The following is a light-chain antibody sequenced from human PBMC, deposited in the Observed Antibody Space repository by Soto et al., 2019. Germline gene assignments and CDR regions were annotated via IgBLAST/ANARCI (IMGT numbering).Light chain of an antibody. CDR3: QHRSNSPPTWT. J-gene: IGKJ1*01. CDR1: QRIGTY. Sequence: IVLTQSPATLSLSPGDRATLSCRASQRIGTYLAWYQQKAGQAPSLLIYDTSNRATGIPTRFSGSGSGTDFTLTISSLEPEDFAVYFCQHRSNSPPTWTFGQGTKVEI. CDR2: DTS. V-gene: IGKV3-11*01.